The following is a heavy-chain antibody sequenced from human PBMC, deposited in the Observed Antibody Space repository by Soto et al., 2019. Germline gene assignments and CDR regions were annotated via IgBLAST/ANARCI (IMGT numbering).Heavy chain of an antibody. Sequence: QVQLVQSGAEVKKPGSSVKVSCKASGGTFSSYAISWVRQAPGQGLEWMGGIIPIFGTANYAQKFQGRVTITAXDXTCXAYMGRRSLRSEDTAVYYCARSGGDGYRLGDAFVIGGQGTMVTVS. J-gene: IGHJ3*02. CDR2: IIPIFGTA. CDR1: GGTFSSYA. D-gene: IGHD5-12*01. CDR3: ARSGGDGYRLGDAFVI. V-gene: IGHV1-69*12.